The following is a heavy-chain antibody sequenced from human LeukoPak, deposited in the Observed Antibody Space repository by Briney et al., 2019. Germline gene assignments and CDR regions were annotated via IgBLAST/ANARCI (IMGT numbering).Heavy chain of an antibody. Sequence: SETLSLTCAVYGGSFSGYYWSWIRQPPGKGLEWIGEINHSGSTNYNPSLKSRVTISVDTSKNQFSLKLSSVTAADTAVYYCARDPYCSGGSCYPVAYFDYWGQGTLVTVSS. CDR3: ARDPYCSGGSCYPVAYFDY. D-gene: IGHD2-15*01. J-gene: IGHJ4*02. CDR1: GGSFSGYY. V-gene: IGHV4-34*01. CDR2: INHSGST.